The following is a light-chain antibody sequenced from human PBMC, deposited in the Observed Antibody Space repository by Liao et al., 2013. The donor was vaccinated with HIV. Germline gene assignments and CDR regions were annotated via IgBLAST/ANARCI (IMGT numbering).Light chain of an antibody. J-gene: IGLJ1*01. V-gene: IGLV3-21*01. CDR3: QAWDTSTVV. Sequence: SYVLTQPPSVSVAPGKTARITCGGDDIGIKSVHWYQQKPGQSPMLVIYQDTKRPSGIPERFSGSNSGNTATLTISGTQAMDEADYYCQAWDTSTVVFGTGTKVSVL. CDR1: DIGIKS. CDR2: QDT.